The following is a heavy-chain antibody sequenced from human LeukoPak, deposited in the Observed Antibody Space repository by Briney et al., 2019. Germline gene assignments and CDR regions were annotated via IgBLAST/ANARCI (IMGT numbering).Heavy chain of an antibody. V-gene: IGHV4-30-2*01. Sequence: PSETLSLTCTVSGGSISSGGYYWSWIRQPPGKGLEWIGYIYDGGATYFNPSLKSRVTISVDRSKNQFSLKVRSVTAADTAVYYCARGMATYRPGFDHWGQGTLVTVSS. CDR2: IYDGGAT. CDR3: ARGMATYRPGFDH. D-gene: IGHD5-24*01. J-gene: IGHJ4*02. CDR1: GGSISSGGYY.